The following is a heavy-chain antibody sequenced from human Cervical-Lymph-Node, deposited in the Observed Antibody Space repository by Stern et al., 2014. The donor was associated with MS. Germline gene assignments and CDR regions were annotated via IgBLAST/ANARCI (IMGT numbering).Heavy chain of an antibody. V-gene: IGHV3-30*10. CDR3: AKGGSGSYVD. CDR1: GFAFPRYA. CDR2: NAYDGRDQ. Sequence: VQLVESGAGVVQPGRSLRLSCAASGFAFPRYALHWVRQAPGQGLEWMALNAYDGRDQYDTNSVKGRFTVSRDNSNNTVDLEMNSLRLEDTAVYYCAKGGSGSYVDWGQGSLVTVSS. D-gene: IGHD1-26*01. J-gene: IGHJ4*02.